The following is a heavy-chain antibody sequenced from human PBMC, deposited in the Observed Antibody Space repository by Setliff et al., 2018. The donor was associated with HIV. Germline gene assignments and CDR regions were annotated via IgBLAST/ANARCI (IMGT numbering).Heavy chain of an antibody. Sequence: GGSLRLSCAASGFTFSDYYMSWIRQAPGKGLEWVSYISSRGSTIYYADSVKGRFTISRDNSKNTLYLQMSSLRAEDTAVYYCVKARVDGDYYYYYYMDVWGKGTTVTVSS. CDR1: GFTFSDYY. V-gene: IGHV3-11*04. J-gene: IGHJ6*03. CDR3: VKARVDGDYYYYYYMDV. CDR2: ISSRGSTI. D-gene: IGHD4-17*01.